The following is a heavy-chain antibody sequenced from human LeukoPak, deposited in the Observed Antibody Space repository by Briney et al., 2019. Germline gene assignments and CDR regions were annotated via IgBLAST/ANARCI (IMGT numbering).Heavy chain of an antibody. CDR3: AGGTTGGYNHYYYYMDV. CDR1: GGSISSYY. V-gene: IGHV4-59*01. D-gene: IGHD3-9*01. Sequence: SETLSLTCTVSGGSISSYYWSWIRQPPGKGLEWIGYIYYSGSTNYNPSLKSRVTISVDKSKNQSSLKLSSVTAADRAVYYCAGGTTGGYNHYYYYMDVWGKGTTVTVSS. J-gene: IGHJ6*03. CDR2: IYYSGST.